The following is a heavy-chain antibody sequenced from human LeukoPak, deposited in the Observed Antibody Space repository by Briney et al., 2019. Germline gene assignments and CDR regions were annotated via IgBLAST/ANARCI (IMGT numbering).Heavy chain of an antibody. CDR2: IYPYSGDT. CDR1: GYTFTGYY. Sequence: ASVKVSCKASGYTFTGYYIHWVRQAPGQGLEWMGWIYPYSGDTNYAQNFQGRVTMTRDTSISTAYMELRSLRSDDTAMYYCARGLGYCSTTTCYAELPGDYWSQGTLVTVSS. CDR3: ARGLGYCSTTTCYAELPGDY. D-gene: IGHD2-2*01. V-gene: IGHV1-2*02. J-gene: IGHJ4*02.